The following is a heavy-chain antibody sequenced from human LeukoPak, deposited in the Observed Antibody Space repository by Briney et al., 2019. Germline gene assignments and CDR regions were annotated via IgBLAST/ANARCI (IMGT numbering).Heavy chain of an antibody. D-gene: IGHD3-22*01. CDR2: IYYSGST. CDR3: ARQTYYYGSSGHPYWYFDL. J-gene: IGHJ2*01. Sequence: SETLSLTCTVSGVSISSSSYYWGWIRQPPGKGLEWIGTIYYSGSTYYNPSLKSRLTMSVDTSKNQFSLKLSSVTVADTAIYYCARQTYYYGSSGHPYWYFDLWGRGTLVTVSS. CDR1: GVSISSSSYY. V-gene: IGHV4-39*01.